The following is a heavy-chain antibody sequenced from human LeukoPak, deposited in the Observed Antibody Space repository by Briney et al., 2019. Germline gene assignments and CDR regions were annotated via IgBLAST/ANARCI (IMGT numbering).Heavy chain of an antibody. Sequence: GGSLRLSCAASGFTFSSYAMSWVRQAPGKGLEWVSAISGSGGSTYYADSVKGRFTIPRDNSKNTLYLQMNSLRAEDTAVYYCARDYDFWSGYYTAYDYWGQGTLVTVSS. V-gene: IGHV3-23*01. J-gene: IGHJ4*02. CDR2: ISGSGGST. CDR3: ARDYDFWSGYYTAYDY. D-gene: IGHD3-3*01. CDR1: GFTFSSYA.